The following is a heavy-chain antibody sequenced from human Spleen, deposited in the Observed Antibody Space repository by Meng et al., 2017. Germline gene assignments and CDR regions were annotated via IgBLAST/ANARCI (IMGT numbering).Heavy chain of an antibody. Sequence: VQPQESPPALENLPHPPSPTCTVSGGSISSGGYYWSWIRQHPGKGLEWIGYIYYSGSTNYNPSLKSRVTISVDTSKNQFSLKLSSVTAADTAVYYCARRVDHYDSSGYHTWFDPWGQGSLVTVSS. CDR2: IYYSGST. D-gene: IGHD3-22*01. V-gene: IGHV4-31*03. J-gene: IGHJ5*02. CDR1: GGSISSGGYY. CDR3: ARRVDHYDSSGYHTWFDP.